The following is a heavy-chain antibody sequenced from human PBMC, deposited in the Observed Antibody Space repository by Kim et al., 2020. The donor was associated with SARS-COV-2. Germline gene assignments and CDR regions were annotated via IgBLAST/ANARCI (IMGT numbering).Heavy chain of an antibody. D-gene: IGHD3-9*01. CDR3: ARDSLTGYLTQYYYYGMDV. CDR1: GYTFTSYY. CDR2: INPSGGST. Sequence: ASVKVSCKASGYTFTSYYMHWVRQAPGQGLEWMGIINPSGGSTSYAQKFQGRVTMTRDTSTSTVYMELSSLRSEDTAVYYCARDSLTGYLTQYYYYGMDVWGQGTTVTVSS. V-gene: IGHV1-46*01. J-gene: IGHJ6*02.